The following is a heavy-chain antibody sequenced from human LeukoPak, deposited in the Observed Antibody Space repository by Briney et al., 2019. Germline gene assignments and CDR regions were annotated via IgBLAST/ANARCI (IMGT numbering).Heavy chain of an antibody. CDR2: ITSEPYGGTT. Sequence: PGGSLRLSCTASGFTFGDYAMNWVRQAPGKGLEWVGFITSEPYGGTTEYAASVKGRFTISRDDSKSIAYLQMNSLKTEDTAVYYCTRVGHCSSTSCPRRPFDYWGQGTLVTVSS. D-gene: IGHD2-2*01. J-gene: IGHJ4*02. V-gene: IGHV3-49*04. CDR3: TRVGHCSSTSCPRRPFDY. CDR1: GFTFGDYA.